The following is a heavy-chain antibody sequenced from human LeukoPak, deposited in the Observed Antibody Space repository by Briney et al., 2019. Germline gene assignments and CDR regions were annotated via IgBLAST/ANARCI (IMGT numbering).Heavy chain of an antibody. J-gene: IGHJ6*03. V-gene: IGHV4-38-2*01. CDR3: ARTANLYCSSTSCYSDYYYYYMDV. Sequence: KPSETLSLTCAVSGYSISSGYYWGWIRQPPGKGLEWIGSIYHSGSTYYNPSLKSRVTISVDTSKNQFSLKLSSVTAADTAVYYCARTANLYCSSTSCYSDYYYYYMDVWGKGTTVTVSS. D-gene: IGHD2-2*01. CDR2: IYHSGST. CDR1: GYSISSGYY.